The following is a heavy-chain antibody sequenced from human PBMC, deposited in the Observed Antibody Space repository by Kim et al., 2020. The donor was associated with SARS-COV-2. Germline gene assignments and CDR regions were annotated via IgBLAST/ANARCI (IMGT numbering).Heavy chain of an antibody. V-gene: IGHV1-46*01. CDR3: ARDGYSPIFGVAIIERAVYSVS. CDR2: INPSDGST. Sequence: ASVKVSCKASGYTFISDNMHWVRQAPGQGLEWMGIINPSDGSTNYSQKFQGRVTMTRDTSTSTVYMELSSLRSEDTAVYYCARDGYSPIFGVAIIERAVYSVSWGQGALVSPSS. CDR1: GYTFISDN. D-gene: IGHD3-3*01. J-gene: IGHJ5*02.